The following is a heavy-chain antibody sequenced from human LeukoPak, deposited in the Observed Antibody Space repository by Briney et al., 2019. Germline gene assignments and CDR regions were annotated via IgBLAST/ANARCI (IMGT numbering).Heavy chain of an antibody. CDR1: GFTFSIYG. J-gene: IGHJ4*02. CDR3: SRGLGMYYFDY. CDR2: ISYDGSNK. D-gene: IGHD1-26*01. Sequence: PGRSLRLSCAASGFTFSIYGMHWVRQAPGKGLEWVAVISYDGSNKYYADSVKGRFTISRDNSKNTLFLQMNSLRAEDTAVYYCSRGLGMYYFDYWGQGTLVTVSS. V-gene: IGHV3-30*03.